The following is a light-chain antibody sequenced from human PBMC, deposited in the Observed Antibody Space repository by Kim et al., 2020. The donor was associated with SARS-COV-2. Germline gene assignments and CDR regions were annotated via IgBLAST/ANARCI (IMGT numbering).Light chain of an antibody. J-gene: IGKJ5*01. CDR3: QQYYSTPIT. CDR2: CAS. Sequence: DIVMTQSPDSLAVSLGERATINCKPSQSVLYSSNNKSYLAWYQQKPGQPPKLLIYCASTRESGVPDRFSGSGSGTDFTLTISSLQTEDVAVYYCQQYYSTPITFGQGTRLEIK. V-gene: IGKV4-1*01. CDR1: QSVLYSSNNKSY.